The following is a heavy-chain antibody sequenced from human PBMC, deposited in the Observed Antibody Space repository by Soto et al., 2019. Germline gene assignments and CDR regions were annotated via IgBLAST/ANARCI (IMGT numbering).Heavy chain of an antibody. CDR2: IKSKSDGGST. V-gene: IGHV3-15*01. Sequence: EAQLVESGGGFVEPGGSLRLACSASGFTFTNAWMNWVRQAPGKGLEWVGRIKSKSDGGSTDYAAPVKGRFSISRDDSKNTVSLQMNSLKIEDTAVYYCTADLRSPTRRFDPWGQGTLVTISS. D-gene: IGHD4-17*01. CDR3: TADLRSPTRRFDP. J-gene: IGHJ5*02. CDR1: GFTFTNAW.